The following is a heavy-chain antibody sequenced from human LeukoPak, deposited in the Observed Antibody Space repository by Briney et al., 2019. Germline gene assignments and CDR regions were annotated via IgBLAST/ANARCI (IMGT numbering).Heavy chain of an antibody. CDR1: GFTFSSYS. D-gene: IGHD4/OR15-4a*01. V-gene: IGHV3-21*01. CDR3: ARSDYGTGTHFDY. J-gene: IGHJ4*02. CDR2: ISSSSSYI. Sequence: PGGSLRLSCAASGFTFSSYSMNWVRQAPGKGLEWVSSISSSSSYIYYADSVKGRFTISRDNAKNSLYLQMNSLRAEDTAVYYCARSDYGTGTHFDYWGQGTPVTVSS.